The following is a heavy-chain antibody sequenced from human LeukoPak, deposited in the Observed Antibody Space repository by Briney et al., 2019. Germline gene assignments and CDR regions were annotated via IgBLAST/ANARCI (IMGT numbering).Heavy chain of an antibody. V-gene: IGHV1-2*02. CDR2: INPNSGGT. D-gene: IGHD2-2*01. CDR1: GYTFTGYY. CDR3: ARDPGCSSTSCYPYYYGMDV. Sequence: ASVKVSCKASGYTFTGYYMHWVRQAPGQGLEWMGWINPNSGGTNYAQKFQGRVTMTRDTSISTAYMELSRLRSDDTAVYYCARDPGCSSTSCYPYYYGMDVWGQGTTVTVSS. J-gene: IGHJ6*02.